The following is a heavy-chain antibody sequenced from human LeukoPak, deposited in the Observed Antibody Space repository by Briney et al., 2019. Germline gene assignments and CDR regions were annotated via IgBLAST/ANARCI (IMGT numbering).Heavy chain of an antibody. CDR3: VRLRRNSDSSGFYYYYDF. Sequence: PGGSLRLSCAASGFTFSSYAVSWVRQAPGKGLEWVSSISGSGGSTYSADSVKGRFTISRDNSKNTLYLQMNSLRAEDTAVYYCVRLRRNSDSSGFYYYYDFWGQGTLVSVSS. CDR2: ISGSGGST. V-gene: IGHV3-23*01. J-gene: IGHJ4*02. CDR1: GFTFSSYA. D-gene: IGHD3-22*01.